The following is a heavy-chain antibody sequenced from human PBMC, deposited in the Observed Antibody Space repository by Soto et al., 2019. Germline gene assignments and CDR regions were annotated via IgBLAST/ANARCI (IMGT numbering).Heavy chain of an antibody. V-gene: IGHV4-30-2*01. CDR1: GGSISSGGYS. Sequence: SETLSLTCAVSGGSISSGGYSWSWILQPPGKGLEWIGYIYHSGSTYYNPSLKSRVTISVDRSKNQFSLKLSSVTAADTAVYYCARGGDYDSSGYYGNYFDYWGQGTLVTVSS. D-gene: IGHD3-22*01. J-gene: IGHJ4*02. CDR3: ARGGDYDSSGYYGNYFDY. CDR2: IYHSGST.